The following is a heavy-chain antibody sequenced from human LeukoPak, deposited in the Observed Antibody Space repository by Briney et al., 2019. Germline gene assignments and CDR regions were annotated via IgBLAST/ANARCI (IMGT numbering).Heavy chain of an antibody. CDR2: IYYSGST. D-gene: IGHD3-3*01. J-gene: IGHJ6*02. CDR1: GGSISSYY. Sequence: SETLPLTCTVSGGSISSYYWSWIRQPPGKGLEWIGYIYYSGSTNYNPSLKSRVTISVDTSKNQFSLKLSSVTAADTAVYYCARERYDFWSGYYGMDVWGQGTMVTISS. CDR3: ARERYDFWSGYYGMDV. V-gene: IGHV4-59*01.